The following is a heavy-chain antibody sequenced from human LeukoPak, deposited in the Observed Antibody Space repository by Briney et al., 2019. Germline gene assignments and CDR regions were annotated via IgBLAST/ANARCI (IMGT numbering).Heavy chain of an antibody. V-gene: IGHV4-34*01. CDR2: INHSGST. D-gene: IGHD5-18*01. Sequence: SETLSLTCAVYGGSFSGYHWSWIRQPPGKGLEWIGEINHSGSTNYNPSLKSRVTISVDTSKNQFSLKLSSVTAADTAVYYCARQVYSYGFDYWGQGTLVTVSS. CDR3: ARQVYSYGFDY. J-gene: IGHJ4*02. CDR1: GGSFSGYH.